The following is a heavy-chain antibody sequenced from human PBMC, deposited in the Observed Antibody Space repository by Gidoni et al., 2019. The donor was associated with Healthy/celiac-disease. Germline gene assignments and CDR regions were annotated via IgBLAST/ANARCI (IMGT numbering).Heavy chain of an antibody. CDR3: ARDIITIFGVVNGGIDY. D-gene: IGHD3-3*01. J-gene: IGHJ4*02. Sequence: QVQLAQSGAEVKKPGASVKVSCKAAGYTFTSYYMHWLRQAPGQGLEWMGIINPSGGSTSYAQKFQGRVTMTRDTSTSTVYMELSSLRSEDTAVYYCARDIITIFGVVNGGIDYWGQGTLVTVSS. CDR1: GYTFTSYY. V-gene: IGHV1-46*01. CDR2: INPSGGST.